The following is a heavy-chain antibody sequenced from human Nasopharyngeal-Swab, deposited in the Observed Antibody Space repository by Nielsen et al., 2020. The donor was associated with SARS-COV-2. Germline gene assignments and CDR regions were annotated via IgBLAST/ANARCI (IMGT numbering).Heavy chain of an antibody. D-gene: IGHD3-9*01. V-gene: IGHV3-23*01. CDR3: AKSNDILTGYSFDY. CDR2: ISGSGGST. J-gene: IGHJ4*02. Sequence: GKSLKISCAASGFTFSSYAMSWVRQAPGKGLEWVSAISGSGGSTYYADSVKGRFTISRDNSKNTLYLQMNSLRAEDTAVYYCAKSNDILTGYSFDYWGQGTLVTVSS. CDR1: GFTFSSYA.